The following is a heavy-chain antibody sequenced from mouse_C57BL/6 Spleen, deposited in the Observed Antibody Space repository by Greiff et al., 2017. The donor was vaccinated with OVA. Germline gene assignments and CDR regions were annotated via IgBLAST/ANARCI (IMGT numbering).Heavy chain of an antibody. V-gene: IGHV1-82*01. CDR1: GYAFSSSW. Sequence: VKLQESGPELVKPGASVKISCKASGYAFSSSWMNWVKQRPGKGLEWIGRIYPGDGDTNYNGKFKGKATLTADKSSSTAYMQLSSLTSEDSAVYFCARGLLPAAYWGQGTLVTVSA. D-gene: IGHD1-1*01. CDR3: ARGLLPAAY. J-gene: IGHJ3*01. CDR2: IYPGDGDT.